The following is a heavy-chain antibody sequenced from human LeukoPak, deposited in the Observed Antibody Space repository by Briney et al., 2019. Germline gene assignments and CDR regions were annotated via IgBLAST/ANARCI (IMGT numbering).Heavy chain of an antibody. CDR3: ARGPAYYYDSSGYYWNYYYYMDV. J-gene: IGHJ6*03. CDR1: GGSFSGYY. V-gene: IGHV4-34*01. D-gene: IGHD3-22*01. Sequence: PSETLSLTCAVYGGSFSGYYWSWIRQPPGKGLEWIGAINHSGSTNYNPSLKSRVTISVDTSKNQFSLKLSSVTAADTAVYYCARGPAYYYDSSGYYWNYYYYMDVWGKGTTVTVSS. CDR2: INHSGST.